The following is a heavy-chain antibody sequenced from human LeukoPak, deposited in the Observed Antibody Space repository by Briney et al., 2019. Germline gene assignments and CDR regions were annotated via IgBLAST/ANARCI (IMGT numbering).Heavy chain of an antibody. Sequence: SETLSLTCTVSGYSISTGYYWSWIRQPPGKGLEWIGYIYYSGSTNYNPSLKSRVTISVDTSKNQFSLKLSSVTAADTAVYYCARASLYDFWSGYYPRFYYYYYMDVWGKGTTVTVSS. CDR2: IYYSGST. V-gene: IGHV4-61*01. D-gene: IGHD3-3*01. J-gene: IGHJ6*03. CDR1: GYSISTGYY. CDR3: ARASLYDFWSGYYPRFYYYYYMDV.